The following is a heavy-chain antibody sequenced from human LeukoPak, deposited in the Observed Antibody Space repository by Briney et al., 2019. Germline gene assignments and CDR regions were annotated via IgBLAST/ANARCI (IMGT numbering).Heavy chain of an antibody. CDR1: GFSFSSHG. J-gene: IGHJ4*02. D-gene: IGHD3-10*01. V-gene: IGHV3-33*01. Sequence: GGSLRLSCAASGFSFSSHGFHWVRQAPGKGLEWVAVIWYDGSKKYYADSVKGRFTISRDDSKNTLYLQMNSLRAEDTAVYYCGRDLGDFSSGTSYFDYWGRGTLVTVSS. CDR2: IWYDGSKK. CDR3: GRDLGDFSSGTSYFDY.